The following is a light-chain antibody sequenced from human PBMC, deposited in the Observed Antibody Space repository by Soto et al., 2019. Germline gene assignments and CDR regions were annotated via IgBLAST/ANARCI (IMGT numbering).Light chain of an antibody. J-gene: IGLJ1*01. CDR3: QTWGTGPFV. CDR1: SGHSSYA. CDR2: LNSDGSH. V-gene: IGLV4-69*01. Sequence: QLVLTQSPSASASLGASVKLTCTLSSGHSSYAIAWHQQQPEKGPRYLMKLNSDGSHSKGDGIPDRFSGSSSGAERYLTISSLQSEDVADYYCQTWGTGPFVFGTGTKVTVL.